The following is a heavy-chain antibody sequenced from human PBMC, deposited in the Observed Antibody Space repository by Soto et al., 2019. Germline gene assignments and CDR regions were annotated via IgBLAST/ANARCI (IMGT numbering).Heavy chain of an antibody. J-gene: IGHJ5*02. CDR1: GGSISSDGYY. D-gene: IGHD2-15*01. V-gene: IGHV4-31*03. CDR3: ARYTVAIGQFDP. CDR2: IYYSGIT. Sequence: PSETLSLTCNVSGGSISSDGYYWSWIRQHPGKGLEWIGYIYYSGITYYNPSLKSRATISVDTSKNQFYLKLSSVTAADTAVYYCARYTVAIGQFDPWAQGTLVTVSS.